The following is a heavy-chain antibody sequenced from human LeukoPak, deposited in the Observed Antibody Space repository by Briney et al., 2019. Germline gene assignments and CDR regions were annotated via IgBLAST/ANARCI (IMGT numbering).Heavy chain of an antibody. D-gene: IGHD3-3*02. Sequence: GRSLRLSCAASGFTFDDYAMHWVRQAPGKGLEWVSGISWNSGSIGYADSVKGRFTISRDNAKNSLYLQMNSLRAEDTAVYYCAREQFWSGYSFYGDWGQGTLVTVSS. V-gene: IGHV3-9*01. J-gene: IGHJ4*02. CDR2: ISWNSGSI. CDR1: GFTFDDYA. CDR3: AREQFWSGYSFYGD.